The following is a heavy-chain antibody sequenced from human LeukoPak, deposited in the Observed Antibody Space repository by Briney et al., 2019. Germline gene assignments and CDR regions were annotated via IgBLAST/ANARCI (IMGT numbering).Heavy chain of an antibody. CDR2: ISWNSGSI. CDR3: AKDSDGQQMVYYFDD. CDR1: GFTFDDYA. J-gene: IGHJ4*02. Sequence: GGSLRLSCAASGFTFDDYAMHWVRQAPGKGLEWVSGISWNSGSIGYADSVKGRFTISRDNAKNSLYLQMNSLRAEDTALSYCAKDSDGQQMVYYFDDWGQGTLVTVSS. V-gene: IGHV3-9*01. D-gene: IGHD6-13*01.